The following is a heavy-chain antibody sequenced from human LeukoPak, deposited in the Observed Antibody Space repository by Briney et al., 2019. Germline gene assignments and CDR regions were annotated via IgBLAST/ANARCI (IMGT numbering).Heavy chain of an antibody. CDR3: ARDSFVSGYYNY. CDR1: GGSISSYY. D-gene: IGHD3-3*01. V-gene: IGHV4-4*07. J-gene: IGHJ4*02. CDR2: IYTRGST. Sequence: SETLSLTCTVSGGSISSYYWSWIRQPAGKGLEWIGRIYTRGSTNYNPSLKSRVTMSVDTSKNQFSLKLSSVTAADTAVYYCARDSFVSGYYNYWGQGTLVTVSS.